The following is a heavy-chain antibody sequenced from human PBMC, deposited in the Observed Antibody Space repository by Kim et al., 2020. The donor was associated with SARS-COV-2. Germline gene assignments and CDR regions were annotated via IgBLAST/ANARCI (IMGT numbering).Heavy chain of an antibody. D-gene: IGHD3-9*01. CDR2: IDWDDDK. Sequence: SGPTLVNPTQTLTLTCTFSGFSLSTSGMCVSWIRQPPGKALEWLARIDWDDDKYYSTSLKTRLTISKDTSKNQVVLTMTNMDPVDTATYYCARISYDILAGSYSGMDVWGRGTTVTVSS. CDR1: GFSLSTSGMC. J-gene: IGHJ6*02. CDR3: ARISYDILAGSYSGMDV. V-gene: IGHV2-70*11.